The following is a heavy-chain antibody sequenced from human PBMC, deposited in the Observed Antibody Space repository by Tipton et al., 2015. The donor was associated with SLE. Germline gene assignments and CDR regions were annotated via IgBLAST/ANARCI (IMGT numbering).Heavy chain of an antibody. D-gene: IGHD2-15*01. V-gene: IGHV3-43*01. CDR1: GFSLDDYT. CDR2: ITWDGFST. J-gene: IGHJ6*02. CDR3: VRSHPWSFMDV. Sequence: SLRLSCAVSGFSLDDYTMYWVRQAPGKGLEWVSLITWDGFSTYYADSVKGRFTISRDNAKNSLSLQMNSLRAEDTAVYYCVRSHPWSFMDVWGQGTTVTVS.